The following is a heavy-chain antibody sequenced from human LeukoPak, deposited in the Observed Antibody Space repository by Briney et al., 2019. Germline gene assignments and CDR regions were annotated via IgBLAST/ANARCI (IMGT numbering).Heavy chain of an antibody. CDR2: ISTLSGTI. CDR3: ARGVELVGAYFDY. D-gene: IGHD1-26*01. V-gene: IGHV3-48*02. Sequence: GGSLRLSCAASGFTVSSYSMHWVRQGPAKGLEWVAYISTLSGTIFYADSVKGRFTISRDNDKNSLYLQMDSLRDEDTAVFYCARGVELVGAYFDYWGQGTLVTVSS. J-gene: IGHJ4*02. CDR1: GFTVSSYS.